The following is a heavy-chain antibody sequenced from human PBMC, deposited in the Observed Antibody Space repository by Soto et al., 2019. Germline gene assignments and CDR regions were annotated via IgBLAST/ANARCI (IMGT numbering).Heavy chain of an antibody. J-gene: IGHJ3*02. CDR2: ISYSADKT. CDR1: GFTFSNFV. Sequence: EVQLLESGGGLVQPGGSLRLSCAASGFTFSNFVMNWVRQAPGKGLEWVSTISYSADKTFYADSVKGRFTISRDNSRDTLFLQMNSRRAGDAAVYFCAGRAITASAYWGAFDIWGQGTMVTVSS. CDR3: AGRAITASAYWGAFDI. V-gene: IGHV3-23*01. D-gene: IGHD1-20*01.